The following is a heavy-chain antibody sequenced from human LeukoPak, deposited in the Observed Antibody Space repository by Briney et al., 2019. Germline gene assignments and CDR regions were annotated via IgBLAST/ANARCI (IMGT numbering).Heavy chain of an antibody. CDR3: ARGRKNDFWSGYWFDP. V-gene: IGHV4-30-2*01. CDR2: IYHSGST. Sequence: PSQTLSLTCAVSGGSISSGGYSWSWIRQPPGTGLEWIGYIYHSGSTYYNPSLKSRVTISVDRSKNQFSLKLSSVTAADTAVYYCARGRKNDFWSGYWFDPWGQGTLVTVSS. J-gene: IGHJ5*02. D-gene: IGHD3-3*01. CDR1: GGSISSGGYS.